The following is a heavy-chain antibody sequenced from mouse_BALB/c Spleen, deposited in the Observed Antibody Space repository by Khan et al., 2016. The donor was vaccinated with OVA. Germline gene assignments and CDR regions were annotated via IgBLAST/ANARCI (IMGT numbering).Heavy chain of an antibody. D-gene: IGHD2-2*01. Sequence: QVQLQQSGGDLMKPGASVKISCKATGYTFSSYWIEWVKQRPGHGLEWIGQIFPGSVSTTYNEKFKGKATFTADTSSNTAYMQLSSLTSEDSAVYYGARGGYGGFAYWGQGTLVTVSA. CDR1: GYTFSSYW. CDR2: IFPGSVST. CDR3: ARGGYGGFAY. J-gene: IGHJ3*01. V-gene: IGHV1-9*01.